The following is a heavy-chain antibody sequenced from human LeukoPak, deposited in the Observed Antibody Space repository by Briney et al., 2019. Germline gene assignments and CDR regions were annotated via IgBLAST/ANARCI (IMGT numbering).Heavy chain of an antibody. D-gene: IGHD5-18*01. CDR3: ARPAERGYSYGLDF. V-gene: IGHV4-59*01. J-gene: IGHJ3*01. Sequence: SETLSLTCTVSGGSISTYYWSWIRQPPGKGLEWIGYIYYSGSTNNNPSLKSRVTISVDTSKDQVSLNLSSVTAADTAVYYCARPAERGYSYGLDFWGQGTMVTVSS. CDR2: IYYSGST. CDR1: GGSISTYY.